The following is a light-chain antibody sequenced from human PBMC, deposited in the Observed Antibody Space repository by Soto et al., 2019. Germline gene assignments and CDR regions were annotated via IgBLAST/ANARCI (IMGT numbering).Light chain of an antibody. CDR2: VNRDGSH. J-gene: IGLJ2*01. CDR3: QTWGHGIRV. V-gene: IGLV4-69*01. Sequence: QSVLTQSPSASASLGASVTLTCTLSSGHSNYAIAWHQQQPEKGPRYLMKVNRDGSHSKGDGIPARFSGSRSGAARYLTISSLQSEDEADYYCQTWGHGIRVFGGGTQLTVL. CDR1: SGHSNYA.